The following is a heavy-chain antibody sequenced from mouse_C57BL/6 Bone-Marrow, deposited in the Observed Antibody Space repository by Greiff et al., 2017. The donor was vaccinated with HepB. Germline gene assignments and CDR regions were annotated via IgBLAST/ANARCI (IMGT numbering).Heavy chain of an antibody. CDR2: IYPGGGYT. V-gene: IGHV1-63*01. J-gene: IGHJ4*01. CDR1: GYTFTNYW. Sequence: QVHVKQSGAELVRPGTSVKMSCKASGYTFTNYWIGWAKQRPGHGLEWIGDIYPGGGYTNYNEKFKGKATLTADKSSSTAYMQFSSLTSEDSAIYYCAREDGYPYYAMDYWGQGTSVTVSS. CDR3: AREDGYPYYAMDY. D-gene: IGHD2-3*01.